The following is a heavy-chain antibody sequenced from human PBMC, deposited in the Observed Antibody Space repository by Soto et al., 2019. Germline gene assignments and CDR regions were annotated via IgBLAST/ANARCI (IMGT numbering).Heavy chain of an antibody. CDR1: GGSVTNSSYY. J-gene: IGHJ4*02. CDR2: VYYRGRS. CDR3: VSQRTTVPTQAYFDY. D-gene: IGHD4-17*01. Sequence: SETLSLTCTVSGGSVTNSSYYWGWIRQSPGTGLEWIGSVYYRGRSYSKSSVQSRVTISVDTSKNRFSLSLNSVTASDTAVYFCVSQRTTVPTQAYFDYWGPGALVTVSS. V-gene: IGHV4-39*01.